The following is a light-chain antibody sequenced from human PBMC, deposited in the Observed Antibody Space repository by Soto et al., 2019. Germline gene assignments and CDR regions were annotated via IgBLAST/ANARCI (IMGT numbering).Light chain of an antibody. CDR2: LNSDGSH. CDR1: SGHSSYA. Sequence: QPVLTQSPSASASLGASVKLTCTLSSGHSSYAIAWHQQQPEKGPRYLMKLNSDGSHSKGDGIPDRFSGSSSGAERYLPISRLQSEDEADYYCQTWGTGIPYVFGTGTKLTVL. CDR3: QTWGTGIPYV. J-gene: IGLJ1*01. V-gene: IGLV4-69*01.